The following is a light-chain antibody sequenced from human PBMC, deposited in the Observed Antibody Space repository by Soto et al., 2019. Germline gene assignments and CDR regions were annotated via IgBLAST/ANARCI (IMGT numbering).Light chain of an antibody. J-gene: IGKJ1*01. CDR1: QSVSNW. V-gene: IGKV1-5*01. Sequence: IWMTQSPSTLSASVGDRVTVTCRASQSVSNWLAWYQQKPGKAPKLLIYDASSLQSGVPSRFSGSGSGTEFTLTISSLQPDDFATYFCQQYNSYSPETFGQGTKVDIK. CDR3: QQYNSYSPET. CDR2: DAS.